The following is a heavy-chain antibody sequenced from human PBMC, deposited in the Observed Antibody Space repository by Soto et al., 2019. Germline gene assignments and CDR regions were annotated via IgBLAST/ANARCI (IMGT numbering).Heavy chain of an antibody. CDR2: IYDSGST. CDR3: STGLGVAVPDIYDY. V-gene: IGHV4-30-4*01. CDR1: GGSISSGDYY. D-gene: IGHD6-19*01. J-gene: IGHJ4*02. Sequence: PSETLSLTCTVSGGSISSGDYYWSWIRQPPGKGLEWIGYIYDSGSTYYNSSLKSRVNITLDTSKNQFSLKLTSVTAADTGAYFCSTGLGVAVPDIYDYWGQGTPVTVSS.